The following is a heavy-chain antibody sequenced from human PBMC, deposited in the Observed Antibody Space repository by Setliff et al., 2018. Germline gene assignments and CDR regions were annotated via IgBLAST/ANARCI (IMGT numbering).Heavy chain of an antibody. J-gene: IGHJ6*03. CDR1: GASINSLTW. Sequence: SETLSLTCGVSGASINSLTWWSWVRQPPGKGLEWIGEIYHEGNINNKPSVHYNPSLKSRVTISVDTSKNQFSLNLSSVTAADTAVYYCARGYHYYYMDVWGKGTTVTVSS. V-gene: IGHV4-4*02. CDR3: ARGYHYYYMDV. D-gene: IGHD3-16*02. CDR2: IYHEGNI.